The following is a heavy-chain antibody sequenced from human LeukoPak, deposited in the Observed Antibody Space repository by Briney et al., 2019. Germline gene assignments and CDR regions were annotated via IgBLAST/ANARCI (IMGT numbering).Heavy chain of an antibody. Sequence: SETLSLTCAVYGGSFSGYYWSWIRQPPGEGLEWIGEINYSGSTNYNTSLKSRVSISVDTSKNQFSWKLGSVTAADTGVYYCARRGGPIVGYCSGCSCYPIYQRPGYYFDYWGQGTLVTVSS. CDR2: INYSGST. CDR1: GGSFSGYY. D-gene: IGHD2-15*01. CDR3: ARRGGPIVGYCSGCSCYPIYQRPGYYFDY. V-gene: IGHV4-34*01. J-gene: IGHJ4*02.